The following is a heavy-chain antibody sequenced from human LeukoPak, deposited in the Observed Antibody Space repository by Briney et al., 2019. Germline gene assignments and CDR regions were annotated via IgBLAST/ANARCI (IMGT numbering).Heavy chain of an antibody. CDR3: AHATYYYGSGSYYYFDY. J-gene: IGHJ4*02. V-gene: IGHV1-18*01. CDR1: GGTFSSYA. CDR2: ISAYNGNT. D-gene: IGHD3-10*01. Sequence: ASVKVSCKASGGTFSSYAISWVRQAPGQGLEWMGWISAYNGNTNYAQKLQGRVTMTTDTSTSTAYMELRSLRSDDTAVYYCAHATYYYGSGSYYYFDYWGQGTLVTVSS.